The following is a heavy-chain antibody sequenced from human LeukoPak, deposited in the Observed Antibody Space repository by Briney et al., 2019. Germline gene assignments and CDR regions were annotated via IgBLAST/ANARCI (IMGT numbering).Heavy chain of an antibody. CDR1: GGSVSSSRYY. V-gene: IGHV4-39*02. D-gene: IGHD3-22*01. CDR3: ARDRPTYYDSSGYYLESDY. CDR2: IYYTGST. Sequence: SETLSLTCPVSGGSVSSSRYYWGGIRQPPGKGLEWIASIYYTGSTYYKPSLKSRVTISVDASKNQISLKLSSVTAADTAVYYCARDRPTYYDSSGYYLESDYWGQGTLVTVSS. J-gene: IGHJ4*02.